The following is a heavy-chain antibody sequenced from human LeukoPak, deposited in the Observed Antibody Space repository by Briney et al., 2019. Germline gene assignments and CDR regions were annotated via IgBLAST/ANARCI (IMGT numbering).Heavy chain of an antibody. D-gene: IGHD3-3*01. J-gene: IGHJ4*02. CDR3: ARGPFWSGYYERGHYFDY. CDR2: ISSNGGST. CDR1: GFTFSSYA. V-gene: IGHV3-64*01. Sequence: GGSLRLSCAASGFTFSSYAMHWVRQAPGKGLEYVSAISSNGGSTYYANSVKGRFTISRDNSKNTLYLQMGSLRAEDKAVYYCARGPFWSGYYERGHYFDYWGQGTLVTVSS.